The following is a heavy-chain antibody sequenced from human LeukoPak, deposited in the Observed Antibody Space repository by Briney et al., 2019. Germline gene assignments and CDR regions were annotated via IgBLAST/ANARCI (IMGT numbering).Heavy chain of an antibody. D-gene: IGHD3-10*02. Sequence: SETLSLTCTVSGGSISNYYWTWIRQPPGKGLEWIAFIYYNGNAHYNPSLKSRVTISVDTSKNQFSLRVTSVTTADTAVYYCASHSYSVPHYFDYWGQGTLVTVSS. CDR3: ASHSYSVPHYFDY. J-gene: IGHJ4*02. V-gene: IGHV4-59*08. CDR1: GGSISNYY. CDR2: IYYNGNA.